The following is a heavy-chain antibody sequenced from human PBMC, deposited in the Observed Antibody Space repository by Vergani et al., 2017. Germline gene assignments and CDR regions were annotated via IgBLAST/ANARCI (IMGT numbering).Heavy chain of an antibody. V-gene: IGHV1-69*01. D-gene: IGHD6-13*01. CDR1: GGTFSGYA. CDR3: ARSVGSSSRPAYYFDY. J-gene: IGHJ4*02. Sequence: QVQLVQSGAEVKKPGSSVKVSCKASGGTFSGYAISWVRPAPGQGLEWMGGIIPIFGTANYAQKFQGRVTITADESTSTAYMELSSLRSEDTAVYYCARSVGSSSRPAYYFDYWGQGTLVTVSS. CDR2: IIPIFGTA.